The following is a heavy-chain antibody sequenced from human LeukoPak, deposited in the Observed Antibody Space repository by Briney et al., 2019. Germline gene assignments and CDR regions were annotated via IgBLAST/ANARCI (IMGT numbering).Heavy chain of an antibody. J-gene: IGHJ1*01. CDR3: ARETRGSNVVVVAATAHFQH. CDR2: INPSGGST. V-gene: IGHV1-46*01. CDR1: GYTFTSYY. Sequence: GASVKVSCKASGYTFTSYYMHWVRQAPGQGLEWMGIINPSGGSTSYAQKFQGRVTMTRDTPTSTVYMELSSLRSEDTAVYYCARETRGSNVVVVAATAHFQHWGQGTLVTVSS. D-gene: IGHD2-15*01.